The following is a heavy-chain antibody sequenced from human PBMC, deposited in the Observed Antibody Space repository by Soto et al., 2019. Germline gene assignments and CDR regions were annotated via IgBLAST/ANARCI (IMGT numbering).Heavy chain of an antibody. J-gene: IGHJ4*02. CDR1: GGSFSGYY. D-gene: IGHD2-2*01. V-gene: IGHV4-34*01. CDR2: INHSGST. Sequence: SETLSLTCAVYGGSFSGYYWSWIRQPPGKGLEWIGEINHSGSTNYNPSLKSRVTISVDTSKNQFSLKLSSVTAADTAVYYCARVDGCSSTSCPSIGDYWGQGTLVTVSS. CDR3: ARVDGCSSTSCPSIGDY.